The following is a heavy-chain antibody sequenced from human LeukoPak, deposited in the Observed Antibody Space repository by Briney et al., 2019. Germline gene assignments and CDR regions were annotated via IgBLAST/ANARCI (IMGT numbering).Heavy chain of an antibody. D-gene: IGHD4-17*01. CDR1: GFTVSSNY. CDR3: ARENGDYVPFHAFDI. Sequence: GGSLRLSCAASGFTVSSNYMSWVRQAPGKGLEWVSVIYSGGSTYYADSVKGRFTISRDNSKNTLYLQMNSLRAEDTAVYYCARENGDYVPFHAFDIWGQGTMVTVSS. CDR2: IYSGGST. V-gene: IGHV3-53*01. J-gene: IGHJ3*02.